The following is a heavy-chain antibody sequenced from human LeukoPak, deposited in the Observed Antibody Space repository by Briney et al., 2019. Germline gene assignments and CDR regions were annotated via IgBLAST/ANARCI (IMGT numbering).Heavy chain of an antibody. CDR2: IYYSGST. V-gene: IGHV4-59*01. D-gene: IGHD6-13*01. J-gene: IGHJ4*02. Sequence: SKTLSLTCTVSGGSISSYYWSWIRQPPGKGLEWIGYIYYSGSTNYNPSLKSRVTISVDTSKNQFSLKLSSVTAADTAVYYCARASYSSSWYYFDYWGQGTLVTVSS. CDR3: ARASYSSSWYYFDY. CDR1: GGSISSYY.